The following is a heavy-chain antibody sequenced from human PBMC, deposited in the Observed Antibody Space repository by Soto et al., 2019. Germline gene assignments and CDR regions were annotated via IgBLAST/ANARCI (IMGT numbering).Heavy chain of an antibody. D-gene: IGHD2-15*01. Sequence: QVQLQESGPGLVKPSQTLSLTCTVSGGSISSGGYYWSWIRQHPGKGLEWIGYIYYSGSTYYNPSLKSRVPISVDTSKNQFSLKLSSVTAADTAVYYCARGSVVAATLFDYWGQGTLVTVSS. J-gene: IGHJ4*02. CDR3: ARGSVVAATLFDY. CDR1: GGSISSGGYY. V-gene: IGHV4-31*03. CDR2: IYYSGST.